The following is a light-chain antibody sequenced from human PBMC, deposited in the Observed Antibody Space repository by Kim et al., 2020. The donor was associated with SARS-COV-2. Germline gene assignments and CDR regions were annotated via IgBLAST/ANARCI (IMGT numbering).Light chain of an antibody. J-gene: IGLJ2*01. CDR3: LLSYSDSRI. V-gene: IGLV7-46*01. CDR2: DTG. CDR1: TGAVPSGHF. Sequence: PGGTVTHTCASSTGAVPSGHFPYWFQQKPGQAPRTLIYDTGNRHSWTPARFSGSLLGGKAALTLSAAQPEDEADYYCLLSYSDSRIFGGGTQLTVL.